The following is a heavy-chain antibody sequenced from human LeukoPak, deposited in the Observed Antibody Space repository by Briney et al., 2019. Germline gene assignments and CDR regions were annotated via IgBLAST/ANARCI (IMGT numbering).Heavy chain of an antibody. D-gene: IGHD3-3*01. J-gene: IGHJ6*02. Sequence: SETLSLTCTVSGGSISSYYWRWIRQPAGKGLEWIARIYTSGSTNYNPSLKSRVTISVDTSKNQFSLKLSSVTAADTAVYYCARLPEVFWSGYIYPYYYYGMDVWGQGTTVTVSS. V-gene: IGHV4-4*07. CDR2: IYTSGST. CDR1: GGSISSYY. CDR3: ARLPEVFWSGYIYPYYYYGMDV.